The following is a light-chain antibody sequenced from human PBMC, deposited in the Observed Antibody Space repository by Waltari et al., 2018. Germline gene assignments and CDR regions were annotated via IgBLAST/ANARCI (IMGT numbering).Light chain of an antibody. J-gene: IGKJ2*01. CDR3: QQYRSLPLT. V-gene: IGKV1-33*01. CDR1: QDTGDS. Sequence: DIQLTQTPSSLSASVGDRLTITCQASQDTGDSLNWFQHKPGTPPELLIYAVSRLDYGVPSRFTGSRSGTNYSFSITNLQPDDNATYFCQQYRSLPLTFGQGTK. CDR2: AVS.